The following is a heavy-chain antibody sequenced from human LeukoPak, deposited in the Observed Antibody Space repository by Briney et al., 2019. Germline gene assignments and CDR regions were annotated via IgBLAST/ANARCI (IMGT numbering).Heavy chain of an antibody. CDR1: GFTFSSYS. V-gene: IGHV3-21*01. CDR2: ISSSTSYI. CDR3: VRGPADSGGYYLGSDYHYGMDV. J-gene: IGHJ6*02. Sequence: PGGSLRLSCAASGFTFSSYSMNWVRRAPGKGLEWVSSISSSTSYIYYIDSVRGRFAISRDNAKNSLYLQMNTLRAEDTAVYYCVRGPADSGGYYLGSDYHYGMDVWGQGTTVTVSS. D-gene: IGHD3-22*01.